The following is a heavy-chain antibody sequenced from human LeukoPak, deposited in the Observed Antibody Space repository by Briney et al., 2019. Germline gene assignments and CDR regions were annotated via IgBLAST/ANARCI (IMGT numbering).Heavy chain of an antibody. Sequence: PSETLSLTCTVSGDSISSTSYYWVWIRQPPGKGLEWIASIYYSGRTYYNPSLKSRVTISLNTSKNQFSLKLSSVTAADTAVYYRARAPDYWGQGTLVTVSS. J-gene: IGHJ4*02. V-gene: IGHV4-39*01. CDR3: ARAPDY. CDR2: IYYSGRT. CDR1: GDSISSTSYY.